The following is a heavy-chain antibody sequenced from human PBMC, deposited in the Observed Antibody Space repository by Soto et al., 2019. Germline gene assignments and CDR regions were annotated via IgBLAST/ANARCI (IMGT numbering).Heavy chain of an antibody. CDR3: AKGRSRLDCGMDV. J-gene: IGHJ6*02. CDR1: GFTFDDYA. CDR2: ISWNSGSI. Sequence: EVQLVESGGGLVQPGRSLRLSCAASGFTFDDYAMHWVRQAPGKGLEWVSGISWNSGSIGYADSVKGRFTISRDNAKNSLYLQMNSLRAEDTALYYCAKGRSRLDCGMDVWGQGTTVTVSS. V-gene: IGHV3-9*01.